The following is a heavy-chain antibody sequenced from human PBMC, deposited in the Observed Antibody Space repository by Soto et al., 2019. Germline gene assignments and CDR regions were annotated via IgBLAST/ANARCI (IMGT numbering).Heavy chain of an antibody. CDR2: INPSGGST. CDR1: GYTLTSYY. D-gene: IGHD2-15*01. J-gene: IGHJ5*02. V-gene: IGHV1-46*01. Sequence: QVQLVQSGAEVKKPGASVKVSCKASGYTLTSYYMHWVRQAPGQGLEWMGIINPSGGSTSYAQKFQGRVTMTRDTSTSTVYMELSSLRSEDTAVYYCARRQYCSGGSCYRGWFDPWGQGTLVTVSS. CDR3: ARRQYCSGGSCYRGWFDP.